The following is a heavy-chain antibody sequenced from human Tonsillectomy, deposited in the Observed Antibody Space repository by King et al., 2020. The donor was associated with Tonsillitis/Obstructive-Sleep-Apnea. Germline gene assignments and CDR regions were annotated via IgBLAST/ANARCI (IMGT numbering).Heavy chain of an antibody. V-gene: IGHV3-33*01. D-gene: IGHD1-26*01. CDR2: IWYDGSIE. CDR1: GFTFSISG. J-gene: IGHJ4*02. CDR3: ARDPTRGGSYYSDY. Sequence: VQLVESGGDVVQPGRSLRLSCAASGFTFSISGMHWVRQAPGKGLEWVAVIWYDGSIEYYADSVKGRFTISRDNSESTLYLQMNSLRVEDTAVYFCARDPTRGGSYYSDYWGQGTLVTVSS.